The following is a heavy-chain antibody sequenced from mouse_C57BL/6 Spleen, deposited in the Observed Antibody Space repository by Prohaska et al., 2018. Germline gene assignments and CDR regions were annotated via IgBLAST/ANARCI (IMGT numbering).Heavy chain of an antibody. Sequence: QVQLQQPGTELVKPGASVKLSCKASGYTFTSYWMHWVKQRPGQGLEWIGNINPSNGGTNYNEKFKSKATLNVDKFSSTAYKLFSMLTSDDSAVDFCTRGPTGAMSYWGQGTSVTVSS. CDR2: INPSNGGT. J-gene: IGHJ4*01. CDR1: GYTFTSYW. CDR3: TRGPTGAMSY. V-gene: IGHV1-53*01.